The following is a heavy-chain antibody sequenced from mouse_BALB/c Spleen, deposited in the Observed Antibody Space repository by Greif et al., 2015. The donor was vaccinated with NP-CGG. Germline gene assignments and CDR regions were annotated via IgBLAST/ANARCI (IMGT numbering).Heavy chain of an antibody. CDR2: IYPGSGNT. CDR3: ARRTGTEAMDY. J-gene: IGHJ4*01. D-gene: IGHD4-1*01. CDR1: GYTFTDYY. Sequence: LQESGPELVKPGASAKISCKASGYTFTDYYINWVKQKPGQGLEWIGWIYPGSGNTKYNEKFKGKATLTVDTSSSTAYMQLSSLTSEDTAVYFCARRTGTEAMDYWGQGTSVTVSS. V-gene: IGHV1-84*02.